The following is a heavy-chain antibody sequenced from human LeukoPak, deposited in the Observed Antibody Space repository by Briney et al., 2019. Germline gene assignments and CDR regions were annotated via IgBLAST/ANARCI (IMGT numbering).Heavy chain of an antibody. D-gene: IGHD2-21*02. V-gene: IGHV3-48*02. CDR2: SSSSCSTI. Sequence: RGALRLSCAASRFTFSSYSMNWVRQAPGKGLERVSYSSSSCSTIYYADSVKGGFATSRDNAKNSLYLQMNSLRDEDTAAYYCARDIAVTAAGVVYWGQGTLVTVSS. J-gene: IGHJ4*02. CDR3: ARDIAVTAAGVVY. CDR1: RFTFSSYS.